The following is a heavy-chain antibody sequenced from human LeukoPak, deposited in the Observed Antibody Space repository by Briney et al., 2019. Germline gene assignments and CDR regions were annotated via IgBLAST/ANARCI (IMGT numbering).Heavy chain of an antibody. D-gene: IGHD6-19*01. CDR2: ISYDGSNK. CDR1: GFTISSYG. V-gene: IGHV3-30*18. Sequence: GGSLRLSCAASGFTISSYGIHWVRQAPGKGLEWVAVISYDGSNKYYADSVKGRFTISRDNSKNTLYLQMNSLGAEDTAVYYCAKESPIAVAAHWGQGTLVTVSS. CDR3: AKESPIAVAAH. J-gene: IGHJ4*02.